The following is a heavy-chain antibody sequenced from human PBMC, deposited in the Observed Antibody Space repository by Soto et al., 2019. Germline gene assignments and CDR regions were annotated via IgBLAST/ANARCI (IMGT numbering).Heavy chain of an antibody. D-gene: IGHD3-9*01. CDR2: IIPILGIA. CDR1: GGTFSSYT. CDR3: ARGLPTIRRDGMDV. V-gene: IGHV1-69*02. J-gene: IGHJ6*02. Sequence: QVQLVQSGAEVKKPGSSVKVSCKASGGTFSSYTISWVRQAPGQGLEWMGRIIPILGIANYAQKFQGRVRITADKSTSTAYMELSSLRSEDTAVYYCARGLPTIRRDGMDVWGQGTTVTVSS.